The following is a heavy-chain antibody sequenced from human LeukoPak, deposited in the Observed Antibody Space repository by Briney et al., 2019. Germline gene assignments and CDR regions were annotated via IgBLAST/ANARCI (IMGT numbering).Heavy chain of an antibody. J-gene: IGHJ4*02. CDR2: ITSNLVTI. CDR1: GFNFNVYS. CDR3: ARSTDWYADY. V-gene: IGHV3-48*01. Sequence: GGSLRHSCAASGFNFNVYSMNWVRQAPGKGLEWISYITSNLVTIHYADSVRGRFTISRDNAQNSLYLHMNSLRVEDTAVYFCARSTDWYADYWGQGTRVTVSS. D-gene: IGHD3-9*01.